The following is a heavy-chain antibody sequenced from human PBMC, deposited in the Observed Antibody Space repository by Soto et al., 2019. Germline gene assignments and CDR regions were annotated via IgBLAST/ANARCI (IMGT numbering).Heavy chain of an antibody. J-gene: IGHJ4*02. CDR2: IYWDDDK. V-gene: IGHV2-5*02. CDR1: GFSLSTSGVG. Sequence: QITLKESGPTLVKPTQTLTLTCTFSGFSLSTSGVGVGWIRQPPGKALEWLALIYWDDDKRYSPSLKSRLTITKDAAKNQVVLTMTNMDPVDTATYYCAHRPPGATFDYWGQGTLVTVSS. CDR3: AHRPPGATFDY.